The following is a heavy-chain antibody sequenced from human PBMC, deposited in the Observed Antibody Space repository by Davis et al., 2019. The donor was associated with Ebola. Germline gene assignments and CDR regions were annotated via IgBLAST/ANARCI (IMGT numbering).Heavy chain of an antibody. CDR1: GFTFSSYV. D-gene: IGHD5-24*01. V-gene: IGHV3-23*01. CDR3: AKRSLDGYIDY. CDR2: ISGSGGDP. Sequence: PGGSLRLSCAASGFTFSSYVMHWVRQAPGKGLEWVSRISGSGGDPHYADSVKGRFTISRDNSKNTLYLQMNSLRVEDTAVYYCAKRSLDGYIDYWGQGTLVTVSS. J-gene: IGHJ4*02.